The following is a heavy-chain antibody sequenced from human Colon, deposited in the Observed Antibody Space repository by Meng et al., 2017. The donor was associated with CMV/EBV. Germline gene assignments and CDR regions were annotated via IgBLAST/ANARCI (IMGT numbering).Heavy chain of an antibody. J-gene: IGHJ6*02. Sequence: GESLRLSCAASGFTFSSYSMNWARQAPGKGLEWVSSISSSSSYIYYADSVKGRFTISRDNAKNSLYLQMNSLRAEDTAVYYCARAGYDPSYYYYYGMDVWGQGTTVTVSS. CDR1: GFTFSSYS. V-gene: IGHV3-21*01. CDR2: ISSSSSYI. CDR3: ARAGYDPSYYYYYGMDV. D-gene: IGHD5-12*01.